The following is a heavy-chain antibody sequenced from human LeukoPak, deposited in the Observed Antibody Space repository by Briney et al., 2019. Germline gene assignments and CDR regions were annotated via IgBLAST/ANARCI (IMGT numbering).Heavy chain of an antibody. CDR1: GYTFTHYD. CDR2: MSPNSGNT. V-gene: IGHV1-8*01. CDR3: ARGWSYYDI. Sequence: ASVKVSCKASGYTFTHYDINWVRQAPGQGLEWMGWMSPNSGNTGYAHKFEDRVTMTADTSITTAYMEFSSLRSDDTAVYYCARGWSYYDIWGQGTLVTVSS. J-gene: IGHJ4*02. D-gene: IGHD3-9*01.